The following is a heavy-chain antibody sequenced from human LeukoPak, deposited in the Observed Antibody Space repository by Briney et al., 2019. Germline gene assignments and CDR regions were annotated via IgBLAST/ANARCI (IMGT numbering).Heavy chain of an antibody. D-gene: IGHD3-22*01. Sequence: SETLSLTCTVSGGSISSYYWSWIRQPPGKGLEWIGYIYYSGSTNYNPSLKSRVTISVDTSKNQFSLKLSSVTAADTAVYYCARVPYYDSSGYYYYFDYWGQGTLVTVSS. V-gene: IGHV4-59*01. CDR3: ARVPYYDSSGYYYYFDY. CDR2: IYYSGST. J-gene: IGHJ4*02. CDR1: GGSISSYY.